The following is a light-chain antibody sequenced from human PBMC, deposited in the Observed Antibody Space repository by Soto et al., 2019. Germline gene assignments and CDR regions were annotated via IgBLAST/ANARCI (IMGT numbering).Light chain of an antibody. CDR1: QSVSSN. V-gene: IGKV3-20*01. J-gene: IGKJ1*01. CDR3: QQYGSSSWT. CDR2: GAS. Sequence: EIVLTQSPDTLSVFSGERATLSCLASQSVSSNLAWYQQQPGQAPRLLIYGASNRATGIPDRFSGSGSGTDFTLTISRLEPEDFAVYYCQQYGSSSWTFGQGTKVDI.